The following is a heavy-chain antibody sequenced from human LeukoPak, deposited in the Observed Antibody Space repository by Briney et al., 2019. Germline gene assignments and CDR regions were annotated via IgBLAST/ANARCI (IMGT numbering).Heavy chain of an antibody. CDR1: GFTFGDYA. V-gene: IGHV3-49*03. CDR3: TKWGGSADDY. D-gene: IGHD3-16*01. J-gene: IGHJ4*02. CDR2: IRGKVYGGTT. Sequence: GGSLRLSCTGSGFTFGDYAMTWFRQAPGKGLEWVSFIRGKVYGGTTEYAASVKGRFTISRDDSKNIAYLEMNSLKTEDTAVYYCTKWGGSADDYWGQGTLVTVSS.